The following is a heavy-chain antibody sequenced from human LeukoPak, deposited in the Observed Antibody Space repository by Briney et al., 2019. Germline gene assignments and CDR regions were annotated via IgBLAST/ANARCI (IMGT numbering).Heavy chain of an antibody. V-gene: IGHV1-46*01. CDR3: ARQGVGAYEWDY. Sequence: ASVKVSCKASGYTFTSYYMHWVRQAPGQGLEWMGIINPSGGSTNYAQKFQGRVTMTRDMSTSTVYMELSSLRSEDTAVYYCARQGVGAYEWDYWGQGTLVTVSS. D-gene: IGHD1-26*01. CDR2: INPSGGST. CDR1: GYTFTSYY. J-gene: IGHJ4*02.